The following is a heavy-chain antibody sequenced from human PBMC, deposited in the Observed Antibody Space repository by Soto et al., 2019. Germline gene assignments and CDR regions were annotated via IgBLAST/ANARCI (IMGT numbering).Heavy chain of an antibody. J-gene: IGHJ4*02. D-gene: IGHD1-26*01. V-gene: IGHV4-39*02. CDR1: GGSVSSSSYY. CDR3: ARDTSGSYHY. CDR2: IYYSGST. Sequence: QLQLQESGPGLVKPSETLSLTCTVSGGSVSSSSYYWGWIRQPPGKGLEWIGSIYYSGSTSYNPSLKSRVTISVDTSQNQSSLTLSSVTAADTAVYYCARDTSGSYHYWGQGTLVTVSS.